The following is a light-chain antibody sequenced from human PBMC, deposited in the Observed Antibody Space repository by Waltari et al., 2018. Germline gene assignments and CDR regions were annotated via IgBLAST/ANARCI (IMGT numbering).Light chain of an antibody. CDR1: QSITDY. Sequence: DIQMTQSPSSLSASVGDRVTITFRASQSITDYLNWYQQMPGKAPKLLIYAASNLQSGVPSRFSGSGSGTDFTLTISNLRPEDSATYYCQQSHSSTLTFGGGTKVEIK. CDR3: QQSHSSTLT. V-gene: IGKV1-39*01. J-gene: IGKJ4*01. CDR2: AAS.